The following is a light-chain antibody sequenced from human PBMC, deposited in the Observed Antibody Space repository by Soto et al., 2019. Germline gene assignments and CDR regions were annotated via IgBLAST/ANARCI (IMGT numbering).Light chain of an antibody. CDR1: SSDVGGYNY. CDR2: EVS. J-gene: IGLJ1*01. Sequence: QSALTQPASVSGSPGQSITISCTGTSSDVGGYNYVSWYQQHPGKAPKLMIYEVSNRPSGVSNRFSGSKSGNTASLTISGLXAEDEAGYYCSSYTSSSTPYVFGTGTKVTVL. CDR3: SSYTSSSTPYV. V-gene: IGLV2-14*01.